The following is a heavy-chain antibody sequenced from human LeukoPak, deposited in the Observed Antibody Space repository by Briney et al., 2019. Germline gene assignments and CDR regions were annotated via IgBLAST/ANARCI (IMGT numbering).Heavy chain of an antibody. V-gene: IGHV1-24*01. CDR2: FDPEDGET. J-gene: IGHJ4*02. CDR3: ATDLFRYNWNFGDY. D-gene: IGHD1-7*01. Sequence: ASVKVSCKVSGYTLTELSMHWVRQAPGKGLEWMRGFDPEDGETIYAQKFQGRVTMTEDTSTDTAYMELSSLRSEDTAVYYCATDLFRYNWNFGDYWGQGTLVTVSS. CDR1: GYTLTELS.